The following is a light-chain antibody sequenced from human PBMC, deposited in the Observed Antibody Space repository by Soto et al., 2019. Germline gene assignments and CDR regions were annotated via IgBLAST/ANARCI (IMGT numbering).Light chain of an antibody. V-gene: IGLV2-8*01. CDR1: SSDVGGYNY. CDR2: GVT. CDR3: SSYAGTDNFNV. Sequence: QSALTQPPSASGSPGQSVTISCTGTSSDVGGYNYVSWYQQHPGKAPKLMIYGVTKRPSGVPDRFSGSKSASTASLTVSGPQAEDEADYYCSSYAGTDNFNVFGTGTKLTVL. J-gene: IGLJ1*01.